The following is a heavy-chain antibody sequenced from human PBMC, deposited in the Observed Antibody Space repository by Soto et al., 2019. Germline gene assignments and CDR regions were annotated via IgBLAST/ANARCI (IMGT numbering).Heavy chain of an antibody. CDR3: ARALGERYYDILTGYWRNYYYYGMDV. D-gene: IGHD3-9*01. CDR1: GGSIRSSSYY. J-gene: IGHJ6*02. V-gene: IGHV4-39*07. CDR2: IYHSGST. Sequence: SETLSLTCTVSGGSIRSSSYYWGWIRQPPGKGLEWIGYIYHSGSTYYNPSLKSRVTISVDRSKNQFSLKLSSVTAADTAVYYCARALGERYYDILTGYWRNYYYYGMDVWGQGTTVTVSS.